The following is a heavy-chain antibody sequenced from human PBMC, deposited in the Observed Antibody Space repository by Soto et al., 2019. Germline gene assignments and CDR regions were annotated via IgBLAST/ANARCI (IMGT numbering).Heavy chain of an antibody. CDR2: IYYSGST. CDR3: ARGPRGTIFGVVMRDYYYYGMDV. D-gene: IGHD3-3*01. CDR1: GGSISSSSYY. J-gene: IGHJ6*02. Sequence: SETRSLTCTVSGGSISSSSYYWGWIRQPPGKGLEWIGSIYYSGSTYYNPSLKSRVTISVDTSKNQFSLKLSSVTAADTAVYYCARGPRGTIFGVVMRDYYYYGMDVWGQGTTVTVSS. V-gene: IGHV4-39*01.